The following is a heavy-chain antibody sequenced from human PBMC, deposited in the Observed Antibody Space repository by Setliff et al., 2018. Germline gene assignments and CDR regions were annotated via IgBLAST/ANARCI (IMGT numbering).Heavy chain of an antibody. J-gene: IGHJ4*02. Sequence: GESLKISCEASGFNFNLYNMNWVRQAPGKRLEWISYIISNSLTIHYADSVRGRFTISRDNARNSLYLQMSNLRAEDTAVYYCVRDEVNCSGSKCYSGFDSWGQGSLVTVSS. V-gene: IGHV3-48*01. D-gene: IGHD2-15*01. CDR1: GFNFNLYN. CDR3: VRDEVNCSGSKCYSGFDS. CDR2: IISNSLTI.